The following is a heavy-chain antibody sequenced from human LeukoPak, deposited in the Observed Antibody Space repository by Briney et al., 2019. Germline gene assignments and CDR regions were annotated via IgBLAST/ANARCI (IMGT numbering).Heavy chain of an antibody. J-gene: IGHJ4*02. D-gene: IGHD5-18*01. CDR2: ISGFNGDT. Sequence: AAVTLSFKSSVYTFTNYGLSWVRQAPGQGGEGMGWISGFNGDTNYAQNFQGRVTITTDTSTNTAYMELRSLTSDDTAIYFCAREGFVRDTALDYWGQGTLVTVSA. CDR3: AREGFVRDTALDY. V-gene: IGHV1-18*01. CDR1: VYTFTNYG.